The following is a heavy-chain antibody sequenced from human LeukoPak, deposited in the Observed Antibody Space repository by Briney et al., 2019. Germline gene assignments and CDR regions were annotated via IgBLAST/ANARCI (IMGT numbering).Heavy chain of an antibody. CDR2: IKQDGSEK. J-gene: IGHJ3*02. V-gene: IGHV3-7*01. D-gene: IGHD3-10*01. CDR1: GFTFSSYW. Sequence: PGGSLRLSCAASGFTFSSYWMSWVRQAPGKGLEWVANIKQDGSEKYYVDSLKGRFTISRDNAKNSLYLQMNSLRAEDTAVYYCARARGFTMVRGAFDIWGQGTMVTVSS. CDR3: ARARGFTMVRGAFDI.